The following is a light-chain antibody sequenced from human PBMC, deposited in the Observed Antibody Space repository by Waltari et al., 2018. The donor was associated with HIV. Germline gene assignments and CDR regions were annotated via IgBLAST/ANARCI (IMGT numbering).Light chain of an antibody. CDR3: QQRSTWPYT. CDR1: PSVSSY. V-gene: IGKV3-11*01. Sequence: EIVFTQSPATLSLSPGERATLSCRASPSVSSYLAWYQQKPGQAPRLLIYDASNRATGIPARFSGSGSGTDFTLTISNLEPENFAVYYCQQRSTWPYTFGQGTKLEIK. J-gene: IGKJ2*01. CDR2: DAS.